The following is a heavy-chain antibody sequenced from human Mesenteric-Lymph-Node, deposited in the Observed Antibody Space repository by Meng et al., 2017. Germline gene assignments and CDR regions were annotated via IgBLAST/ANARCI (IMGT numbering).Heavy chain of an antibody. J-gene: IGHJ4*02. D-gene: IGHD2-15*01. CDR3: ARAAADIVVVVAATPSYYFDY. CDR2: IWYDGSNK. CDR1: GFTFSSYG. Sequence: GESLKISCAASGFTFSSYGMHWVRQAPGKGLEWVAVIWYDGSNKYYADSVKGRFTISRDNSKNTLYLQMNSLRAEDTAVYYCARAAADIVVVVAATPSYYFDYWGQGTLVTVSS. V-gene: IGHV3-33*01.